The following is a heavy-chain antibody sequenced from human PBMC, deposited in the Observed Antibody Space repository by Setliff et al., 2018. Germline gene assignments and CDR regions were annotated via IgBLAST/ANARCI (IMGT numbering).Heavy chain of an antibody. J-gene: IGHJ5*02. Sequence: SETLSLTCIVSGESIDSVATGNHYWNWIRQPVGKGLEWIGHIFLTGSTDYDPSVKSRVTISVDKSKNQFSLSLRSVTAADTAVYYCATDGPVLNGDYISWGQGTLVTVSS. CDR2: IFLTGST. D-gene: IGHD3-10*01. CDR1: GESIDSVATGNHY. V-gene: IGHV4-61*10. CDR3: ATDGPVLNGDYIS.